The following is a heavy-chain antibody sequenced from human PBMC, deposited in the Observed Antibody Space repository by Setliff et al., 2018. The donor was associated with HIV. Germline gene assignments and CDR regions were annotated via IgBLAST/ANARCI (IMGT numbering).Heavy chain of an antibody. J-gene: IGHJ3*02. V-gene: IGHV4-59*12. CDR1: GGSMSSYY. CDR2: IYYTGST. Sequence: SETLSLTCTVSGGSMSSYYWSWIRQPPGKGLEWIGSIYYTGSTDYNPSLMSRVTISVDTSKNQFSLKLNSVTVADTAVYYCARDPAVASREVAFDIWGQGTMVT. CDR3: ARDPAVASREVAFDI. D-gene: IGHD2-21*01.